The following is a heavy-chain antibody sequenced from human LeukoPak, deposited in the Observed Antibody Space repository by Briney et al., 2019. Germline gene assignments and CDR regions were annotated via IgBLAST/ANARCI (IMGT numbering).Heavy chain of an antibody. J-gene: IGHJ4*02. D-gene: IGHD3-3*01. CDR2: ISGSGGST. CDR1: GFTFSSYA. V-gene: IGHV3-23*01. CDR3: AKVHYDFWSGYYTGVDY. Sequence: PGGSLRLSCAASGFTFSSYAMSWVRQAPGKGLEWVSAISGSGGSTYYADSVKGRFTISRDNSKNTLYLQMNSLRAEDTAVYYCAKVHYDFWSGYYTGVDYWGQGTLVTVSS.